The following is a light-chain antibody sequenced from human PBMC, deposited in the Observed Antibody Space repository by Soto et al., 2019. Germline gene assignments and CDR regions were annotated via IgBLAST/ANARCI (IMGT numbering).Light chain of an antibody. Sequence: EIVMTQSPATLSVSPVERATLSCRASQSVSSNLAWYQQKPGQAPRLLIYGASTRATGIPARFSGSGSGTDFTLTINKLEPEDFAVYYCQQYASSPTTFGQGTKVDIK. J-gene: IGKJ1*01. CDR2: GAS. V-gene: IGKV3-15*01. CDR3: QQYASSPTT. CDR1: QSVSSN.